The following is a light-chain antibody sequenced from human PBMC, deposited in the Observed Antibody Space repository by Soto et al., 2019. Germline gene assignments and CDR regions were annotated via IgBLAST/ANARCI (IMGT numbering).Light chain of an antibody. Sequence: QSALTQPASVSGSPGQSITISCTGTNSDIGGYNFVSWYQLHPGKAPKLLIYDVTNRPSGVSSRFSGSKSGNTASLIISGLLDEDEADYYCSSFTSDTTWVFGGGTKLTVL. J-gene: IGLJ2*01. CDR3: SSFTSDTTWV. CDR1: NSDIGGYNF. CDR2: DVT. V-gene: IGLV2-14*03.